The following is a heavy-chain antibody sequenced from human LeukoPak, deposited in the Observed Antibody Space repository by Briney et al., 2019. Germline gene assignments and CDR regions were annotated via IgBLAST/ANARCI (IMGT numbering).Heavy chain of an antibody. J-gene: IGHJ4*02. CDR1: GFTFSNAW. CDR3: TTDPLARI. CDR2: SKSKIDGGTT. V-gene: IGHV3-15*01. Sequence: PGGSLRLSCAGSGFTFSNAWMSWVRQAPGKGLEWVGRSKSKIDGGTTEYAAPVKGRFTISRDDSKSTMYLQMNSLKTEDTAVYYCTTDPLARIGGQGTLVTVSS. D-gene: IGHD2/OR15-2a*01.